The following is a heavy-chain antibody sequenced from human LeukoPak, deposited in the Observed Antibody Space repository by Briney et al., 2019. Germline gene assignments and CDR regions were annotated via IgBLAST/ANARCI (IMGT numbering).Heavy chain of an antibody. D-gene: IGHD3-3*01. CDR1: GGSISSSSYY. CDR3: ARDYDFWSGGGGNWFDP. J-gene: IGHJ5*02. V-gene: IGHV4-39*07. Sequence: PSETLSLTCTVSGGSISSSSYYWGWIRQPPGKGLEWIGSIYYSRSTYYNPSLKSRVTISVDTSKNQFSLKLSSVTAADTAVYYCARDYDFWSGGGGNWFDPWGQGTLVTVSS. CDR2: IYYSRST.